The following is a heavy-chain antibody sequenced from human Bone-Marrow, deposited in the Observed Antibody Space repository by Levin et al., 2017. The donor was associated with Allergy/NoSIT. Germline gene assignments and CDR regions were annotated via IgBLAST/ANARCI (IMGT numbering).Heavy chain of an antibody. J-gene: IGHJ5*02. Sequence: GESLKISCAASGFTFSSYGMHWVRQAPGKGLEWVAVIWYDGSNKYYADSVKGRFTISRDNSKNTLYLQMNSLRAEDTAVYYCARDLNCSGGSCYSHSPNNWFDPWGQGTLVTVSS. CDR1: GFTFSSYG. V-gene: IGHV3-33*01. D-gene: IGHD2-15*01. CDR2: IWYDGSNK. CDR3: ARDLNCSGGSCYSHSPNNWFDP.